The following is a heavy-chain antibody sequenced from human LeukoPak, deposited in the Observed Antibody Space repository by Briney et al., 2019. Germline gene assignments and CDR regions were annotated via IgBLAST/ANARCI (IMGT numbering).Heavy chain of an antibody. J-gene: IGHJ6*03. D-gene: IGHD6-13*01. CDR2: FDSEDGET. V-gene: IGHV1-24*01. CDR3: ARFGYSSSWLETYYYYYYMDV. Sequence: ASVKVSCKVSGYTLTELSMHWVRQAAGKGLEWMGGFDSEDGETINAQKLQGRVTMTTDTSTSTAYMELRSLRSDDTAVYYCARFGYSSSWLETYYYYYYMDVWGKGTTVTVSS. CDR1: GYTLTELS.